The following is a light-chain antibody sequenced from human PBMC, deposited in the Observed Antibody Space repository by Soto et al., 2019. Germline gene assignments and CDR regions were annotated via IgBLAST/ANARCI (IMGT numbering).Light chain of an antibody. CDR2: GAS. J-gene: IGKJ2*01. V-gene: IGKV3-20*01. CDR3: LQYGSSPYT. Sequence: EFVWTKYPGTLSLSPGERATLSCRASQSVSSSYLAWYQQKSGHAPRPLICGASSRATGIPDRFSGSGSGTDFTLTISRLEPEDFAVYYCLQYGSSPYTFGQGTKLEIK. CDR1: QSVSSSY.